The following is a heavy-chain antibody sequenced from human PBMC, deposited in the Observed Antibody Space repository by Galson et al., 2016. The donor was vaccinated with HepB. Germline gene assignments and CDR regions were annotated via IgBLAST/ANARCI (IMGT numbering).Heavy chain of an antibody. V-gene: IGHV4-31*03. CDR3: ASQGRWNYVVDN. Sequence: PLSLTCSVSGDSITSDVYYWSWIRLHPGRGLESIGYLFYRGSAVYYPSPKCRLTMSIEKSKTQFSLRLSSVTAADTAIYYFASQGRWNYVVDNWGQGTQVTVSS. CDR2: LFYRGSA. CDR1: GDSITSDVYY. D-gene: IGHD1-7*01. J-gene: IGHJ4*02.